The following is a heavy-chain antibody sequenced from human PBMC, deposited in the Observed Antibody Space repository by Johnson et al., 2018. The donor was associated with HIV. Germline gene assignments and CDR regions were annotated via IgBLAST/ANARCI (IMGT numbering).Heavy chain of an antibody. CDR3: ARATYSSSWVGSFDI. CDR1: RFTFSNAW. J-gene: IGHJ3*02. CDR2: IYSVAST. V-gene: IGHV3-66*02. D-gene: IGHD6-13*01. Sequence: VQLVESGGGLVKPGGSLRLSCAASRFTFSNAWMSWVRQAPGKGLEWVSVIYSVASTYYADPVKGRFTISRDNSKNTLYLQMNSLRAEDTAVYYCARATYSSSWVGSFDIWGQGTMVTVSS.